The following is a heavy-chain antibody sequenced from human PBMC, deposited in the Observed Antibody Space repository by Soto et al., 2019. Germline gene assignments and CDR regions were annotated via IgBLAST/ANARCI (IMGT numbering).Heavy chain of an antibody. CDR2: ISSSGSTI. CDR1: GFTFSSYE. J-gene: IGHJ4*02. D-gene: IGHD1-26*01. V-gene: IGHV3-48*03. CDR3: AREFGIVGATLIDY. Sequence: EVQLVESGGGLVQPGGSLRLSCAASGFTFSSYEMNWVRQAPGKGLEWVSYISSSGSTIYYADSVKGRFTISRDNAKNSLYLQMNSLRAEDTAVYYCAREFGIVGATLIDYWGQGTLVTVSS.